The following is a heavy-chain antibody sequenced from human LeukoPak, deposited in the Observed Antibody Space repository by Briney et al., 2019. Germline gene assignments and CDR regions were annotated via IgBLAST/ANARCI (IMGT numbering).Heavy chain of an antibody. Sequence: GGSLRLSCAASGFTFSSYGMHWVRQAPGKGLEWVAVISYDGSNKYYADSVKGRFTISRDNSKNTLYLQMNSLRAEDTAVYYCARDRGYCSGGSCRSSGGMDVWGQGTTVTVSS. CDR2: ISYDGSNK. D-gene: IGHD2-15*01. CDR1: GFTFSSYG. J-gene: IGHJ6*02. V-gene: IGHV3-30*19. CDR3: ARDRGYCSGGSCRSSGGMDV.